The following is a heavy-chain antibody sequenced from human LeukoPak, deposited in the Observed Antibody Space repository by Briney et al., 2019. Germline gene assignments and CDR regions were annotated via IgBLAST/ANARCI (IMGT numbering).Heavy chain of an antibody. CDR3: AGGLGTWYFDL. CDR1: GGSFSGYY. Sequence: PSETLSLTCAVYGGSFSGYYWSWIRQPPGKGLEWIGSIYYNGNTYYNPSLKSRVTISVDTSKNQFSLKLSSVTAADTAVYYCAGGLGTWYFDLWGRGTLVTVSS. D-gene: IGHD7-27*01. CDR2: IYYNGNT. V-gene: IGHV4-34*01. J-gene: IGHJ2*01.